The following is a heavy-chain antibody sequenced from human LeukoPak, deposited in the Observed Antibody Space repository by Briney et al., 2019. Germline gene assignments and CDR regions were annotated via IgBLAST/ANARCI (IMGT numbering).Heavy chain of an antibody. CDR1: GYTFTSYG. Sequence: ASVNVSCKASGYTFTSYGISWVRQAPGQGLEWMGWISAYNGNTNYAQKLQGRVTMTTDTSTRTAYMELRSLKSDDTAVYYCARETQYYDFWGGNPRGLMDYWGQGTLVTVSS. CDR2: ISAYNGNT. V-gene: IGHV1-18*01. J-gene: IGHJ4*02. D-gene: IGHD3-3*01. CDR3: ARETQYYDFWGGNPRGLMDY.